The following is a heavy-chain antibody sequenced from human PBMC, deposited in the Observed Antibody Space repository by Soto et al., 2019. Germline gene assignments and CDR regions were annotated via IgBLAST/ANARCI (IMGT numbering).Heavy chain of an antibody. J-gene: IGHJ4*02. CDR3: AREGGIQLWSYLDF. CDR2: INPSGFSP. CDR1: GYTFNNYE. V-gene: IGHV1-46*02. Sequence: QVQLVQSGTEVRKPGASVRLSCRAFGYTFNNYEIHWVRQAPGQRLEWMGVINPSGFSPKYAHNFQGRGTMTRDTSTTTVYLELSSLRSEDTALYYCAREGGIQLWSYLDFWGQGSLVIVSS. D-gene: IGHD2-21*01.